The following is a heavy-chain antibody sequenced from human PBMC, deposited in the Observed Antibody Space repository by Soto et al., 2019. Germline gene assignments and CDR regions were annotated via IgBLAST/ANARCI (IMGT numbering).Heavy chain of an antibody. CDR3: AKAQLPVYYYHSRGPFDS. V-gene: IGHV3-66*02. CDR1: VFTVSTNY. J-gene: IGHJ4*02. D-gene: IGHD3-22*01. CDR2: IYSNGNT. Sequence: WWSLRLSCSASVFTVSTNYRTWFRQTPGKGLEWVSIIYSNGNTYYADSVKGRFSISRDDSENTLSLQLNSLRAEDTAVYFCAKAQLPVYYYHSRGPFDSWGQGTLVTVSS.